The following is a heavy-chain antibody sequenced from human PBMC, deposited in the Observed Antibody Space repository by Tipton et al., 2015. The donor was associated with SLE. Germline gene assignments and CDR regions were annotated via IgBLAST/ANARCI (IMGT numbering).Heavy chain of an antibody. CDR3: ARHYAFTFDY. V-gene: IGHV4-59*08. CDR2: ILYSGTT. D-gene: IGHD2-2*01. Sequence: LRLSCTVSGVSISSYYWSWIRQPPGKGLEWIAFILYSGTTSYNPSLKSRVTISGDTSKNQLSLKLSSVTAADTAVYYCARHYAFTFDYWGQGTLVTVSS. CDR1: GVSISSYY. J-gene: IGHJ4*02.